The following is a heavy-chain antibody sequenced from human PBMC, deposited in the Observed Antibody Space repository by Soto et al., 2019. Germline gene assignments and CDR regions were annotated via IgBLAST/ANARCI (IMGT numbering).Heavy chain of an antibody. V-gene: IGHV1-18*01. CDR3: ARDKSESKYYYDSSGYLYY. CDR2: ISAYNGNT. Sequence: SVKVACKASGYTCTSYSISWWRQAPGQGLEWRGWISAYNGNTNYAQKLQGRVTMTTDTSTSTTYMELRRLVSDDTAVYYCARDKSESKYYYDSSGYLYYWGQGTLVTASS. CDR1: GYTCTSYS. J-gene: IGHJ4*02. D-gene: IGHD3-22*01.